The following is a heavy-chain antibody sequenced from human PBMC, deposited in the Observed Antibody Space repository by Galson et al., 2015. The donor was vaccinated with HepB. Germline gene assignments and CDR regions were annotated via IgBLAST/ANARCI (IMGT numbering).Heavy chain of an antibody. CDR1: GYTFTGYY. Sequence: SVKVSCKASGYTFTGYYMHWVRQAPGQGLEWMGWINPNNGGTNYAQKFQGWVTMTRDTSISTAYMELSRLRSDDTAVYYCTRLPLGSRSVDGAFDIWGQGTMVTVSS. CDR3: TRLPLGSRSVDGAFDI. J-gene: IGHJ3*02. CDR2: INPNNGGT. V-gene: IGHV1-2*04. D-gene: IGHD3-10*01.